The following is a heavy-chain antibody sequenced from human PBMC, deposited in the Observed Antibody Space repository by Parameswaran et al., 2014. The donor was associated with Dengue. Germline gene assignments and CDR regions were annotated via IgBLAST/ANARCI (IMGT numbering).Heavy chain of an antibody. Sequence: VRQAPGKGLEWVSYISSSGSTIYYADSVKGRFTISRDNAKNSLYLQMNSLRAEDTAVYYCARESGLRYFDWLSSTASNWFDPWGQGTLVTVSS. V-gene: IGHV3-11*01. CDR2: ISSSGSTI. J-gene: IGHJ5*02. D-gene: IGHD3-9*01. CDR3: ARESGLRYFDWLSSTASNWFDP.